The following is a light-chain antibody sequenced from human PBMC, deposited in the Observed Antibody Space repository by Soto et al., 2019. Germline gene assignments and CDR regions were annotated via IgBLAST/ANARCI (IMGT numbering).Light chain of an antibody. J-gene: IGKJ4*01. CDR2: DAS. CDR3: QQRSNLLLT. Sequence: EIVLTQSPATLSLSPGERATLSCRASQSVSSYLAWYQQKPGQAPRLLIYDASNRATGIPARFSGSWSGTDFTLTISSLEPEDFAVYYCQQRSNLLLTFGGGTKVEIK. CDR1: QSVSSY. V-gene: IGKV3-11*01.